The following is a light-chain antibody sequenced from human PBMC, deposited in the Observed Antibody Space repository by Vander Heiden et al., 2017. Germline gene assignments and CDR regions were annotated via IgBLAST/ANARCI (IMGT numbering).Light chain of an antibody. CDR1: QGLIYSDGDTY. CDR2: KVS. V-gene: IGKV2-30*01. Sequence: DVVMTQSPLSLPVTLGQPASISCRSSQGLIYSDGDTYLSWFQQRPGQSPRRLIYKVSNRDSAVPDRFSGRGSGTDFTLRIIRVVAADAGVYYCRLGTHYPWTFGQGTKVEIK. CDR3: RLGTHYPWT. J-gene: IGKJ1*01.